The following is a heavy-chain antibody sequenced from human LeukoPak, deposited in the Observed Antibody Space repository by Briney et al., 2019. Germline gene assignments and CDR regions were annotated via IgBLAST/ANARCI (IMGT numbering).Heavy chain of an antibody. V-gene: IGHV7-4-1*02. J-gene: IGHJ4*02. CDR3: ARLYNDYGDYYFDY. CDR2: INTNTGNP. CDR1: GYTFTNYA. D-gene: IGHD4-17*01. Sequence: ASVKVSCKASGYTFTNYAMNWVRQAPGQGLEWMGWINTNTGNPTSAQGFTGRFVFSLDTSVSTAYLQINSLKAEDTAVYYCARLYNDYGDYYFDYWGQGTLVTVSS.